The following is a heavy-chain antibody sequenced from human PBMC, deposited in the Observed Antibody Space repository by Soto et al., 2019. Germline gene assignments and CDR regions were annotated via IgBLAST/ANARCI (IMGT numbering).Heavy chain of an antibody. CDR2: IYYSGST. CDR1: GGSVSSGSYY. Sequence: PETLSLTCTVSGGSVSSGSYYWSWIRQPPGKGLEWIGYIYYSGSTNYNPSLKSRVTISVDTSKNQFSLKLSSVTAADTAVYYCARGSGVNYYDSSGYHGWGQGTLVTVSS. CDR3: ARGSGVNYYDSSGYHG. V-gene: IGHV4-61*01. J-gene: IGHJ4*02. D-gene: IGHD3-22*01.